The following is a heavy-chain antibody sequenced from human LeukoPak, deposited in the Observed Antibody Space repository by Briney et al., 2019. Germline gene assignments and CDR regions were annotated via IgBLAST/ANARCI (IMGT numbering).Heavy chain of an antibody. J-gene: IGHJ6*03. CDR1: GGSFSGYY. V-gene: IGHV4-34*01. CDR2: INHSGST. CDR3: ARGKLGYCSGGSCYPYYYYYYMDV. Sequence: PSETLSLTCAVYGGSFSGYYWSWIRQPPGKGLEWIGEINHSGSTNYNPSLKSRVTISVDTSKNQFSLKLSSVTAADTAVYYCARGKLGYCSGGSCYPYYYYYYMDVWGKGTTVTVSS. D-gene: IGHD2-15*01.